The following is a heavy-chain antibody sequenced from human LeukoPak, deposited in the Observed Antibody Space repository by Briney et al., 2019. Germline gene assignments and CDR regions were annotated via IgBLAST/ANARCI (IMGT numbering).Heavy chain of an antibody. CDR2: INHSGST. Sequence: PSETLSLTCAVYGESFSGYYWSWMLQPPAKGLEWIGEINHSGSTNYNPSLNNRVTTSLDTAKNQFSLKLSSVTAAGTAAYYCAREPNYGSGIFYYYYYMDVWGKGTTVSASS. CDR3: AREPNYGSGIFYYYYYMDV. D-gene: IGHD3-10*01. CDR1: GESFSGYY. V-gene: IGHV4-34*01. J-gene: IGHJ6*03.